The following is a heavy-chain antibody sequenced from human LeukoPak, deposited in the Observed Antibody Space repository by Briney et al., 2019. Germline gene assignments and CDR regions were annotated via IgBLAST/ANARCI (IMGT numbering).Heavy chain of an antibody. CDR1: GFTFSSYS. D-gene: IGHD3-10*02. CDR3: ARGTMFPYYFDY. Sequence: GGSLRLSCAASGFTFSSYSMNWVRQAPGKGLEWVSSISSSSSYIYYADSVKGRFTISRDNAKNSLYLHMNSLRAEDTAVYYCARGTMFPYYFDYWGQGTLVTVSS. CDR2: ISSSSSYI. V-gene: IGHV3-21*01. J-gene: IGHJ4*02.